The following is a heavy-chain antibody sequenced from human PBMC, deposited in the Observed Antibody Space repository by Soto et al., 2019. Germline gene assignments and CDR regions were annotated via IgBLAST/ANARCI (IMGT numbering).Heavy chain of an antibody. Sequence: SDTLSLTCTVSGGSISSYYWSWIRQPPEKGREWVGYIYNSGSTNYNPCLKSRVTISVDTSKNQSSLKLSSVTAADTAVYYCASAIRVAARPFPYSYYYGMDVWGQGTTVTVSS. V-gene: IGHV4-59*07. CDR3: ASAIRVAARPFPYSYYYGMDV. CDR2: IYNSGST. J-gene: IGHJ6*02. CDR1: GGSISSYY. D-gene: IGHD6-6*01.